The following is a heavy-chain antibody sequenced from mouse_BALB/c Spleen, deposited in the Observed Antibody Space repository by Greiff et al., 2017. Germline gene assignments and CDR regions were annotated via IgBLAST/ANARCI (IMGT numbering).Heavy chain of an antibody. Sequence: VQLQQSGPELVKPGASMKISCKASGYSFTGYTMNWVKQSHGKNLEWIGLINPYNGGTSYNQKFKGKATLTVDKSSSTAYMELLSLTSEDSAVYYCARSPYDYDLYYYAMDYWGQGTSVTVSS. V-gene: IGHV1-26*01. CDR1: GYSFTGYT. CDR3: ARSPYDYDLYYYAMDY. CDR2: INPYNGGT. J-gene: IGHJ4*01. D-gene: IGHD2-4*01.